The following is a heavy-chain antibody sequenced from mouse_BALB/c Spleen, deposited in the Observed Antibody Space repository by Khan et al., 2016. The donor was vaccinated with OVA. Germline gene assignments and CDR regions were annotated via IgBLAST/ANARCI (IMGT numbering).Heavy chain of an antibody. V-gene: IGHV3-2*02. CDR1: GYSITSDYA. CDR3: SGGRAY. J-gene: IGHJ3*01. CDR2: ITYSGRT. Sequence: EVQLQESGPGLVKPSQSLSLTCTVTGYSITSDYAWNWIRQFPGNRLEWMGYITYSGRTSYTPSLKSRISITRDTSTNQFFLQLNSGTIDDTATYYCSGGRAYWGQGTLVTVAA. D-gene: IGHD3-3*01.